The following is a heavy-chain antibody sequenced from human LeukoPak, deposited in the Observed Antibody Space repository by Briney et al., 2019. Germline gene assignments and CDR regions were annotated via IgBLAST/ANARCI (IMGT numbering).Heavy chain of an antibody. CDR2: IRHSGADT. CDR3: TRDRIPGTSPKIDY. V-gene: IGHV3-23*01. J-gene: IGHJ4*02. CDR1: NFTFSNYA. D-gene: IGHD1-7*01. Sequence: GGSLRLSCAASNFTFSNYAMSWVRQAPGKGLEWVSVIRHSGADTQYTDSVKGRFTISRDNSKNTLYLQMTGLRAEDTALYYCTRDRIPGTSPKIDYWGQGTLVTVSS.